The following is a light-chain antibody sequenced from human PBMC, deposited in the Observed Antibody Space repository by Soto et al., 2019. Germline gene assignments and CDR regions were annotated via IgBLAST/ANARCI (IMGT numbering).Light chain of an antibody. CDR2: GNT. J-gene: IGLJ2*01. V-gene: IGLV1-40*01. CDR1: SSNIGAGYD. Sequence: QSVLTQPPSVSGAPGQRVTISCTGSSSNIGAGYDVNWYQQLPGTAPKLLIYGNTNRPSGVPDRFSGSKSGTSGSLAISGLQTEAEADYYCQSWDTSLSGSVFGGGTKLTVL. CDR3: QSWDTSLSGSV.